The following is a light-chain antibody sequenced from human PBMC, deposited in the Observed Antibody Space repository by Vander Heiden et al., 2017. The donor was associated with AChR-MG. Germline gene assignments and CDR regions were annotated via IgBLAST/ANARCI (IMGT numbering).Light chain of an antibody. CDR3: SSYGGGGTWV. CDR2: EVN. Sequence: QSALTQPASVSGSPGQSITISCSGTSSDVGTYKVVSWYQKYPGKGPQLIIFEVNKRPSGVSNRFSGSKSGNTAYLTISGLQAEDETDYYCSSYGGGGTWVFGGGTKVTVL. CDR1: SSDVGTYKV. V-gene: IGLV2-23*02. J-gene: IGLJ3*02.